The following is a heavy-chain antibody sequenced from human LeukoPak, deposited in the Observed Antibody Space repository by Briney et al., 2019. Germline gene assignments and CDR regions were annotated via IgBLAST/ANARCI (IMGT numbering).Heavy chain of an antibody. CDR3: AKGGGQQLVFGYYFDY. CDR1: GFTFSSYA. Sequence: GGSLRLSCAASGFTFSSYAMSWVRQAPGKGLEWVSAISGSGGSTYYADSVKGRFTISRDNSKNTLYLQMNSLRAEDTAVYCCAKGGGQQLVFGYYFDYWGQGTLVTVSS. V-gene: IGHV3-23*01. D-gene: IGHD6-13*01. CDR2: ISGSGGST. J-gene: IGHJ4*02.